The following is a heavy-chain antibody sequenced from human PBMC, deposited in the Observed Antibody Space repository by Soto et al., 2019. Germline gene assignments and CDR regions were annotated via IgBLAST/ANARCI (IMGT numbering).Heavy chain of an antibody. Sequence: ASVKVSCKASGYTFTSYGISWVRQAPGQGLEWKGWISAYNGNTDYAQSLQGRVTMTTDTSTSTVYMELRSLRSDDTAVYYCARVGAYCSGVSCFDYWGLGTLVTVSS. V-gene: IGHV1-18*01. CDR3: ARVGAYCSGVSCFDY. J-gene: IGHJ4*02. CDR2: ISAYNGNT. D-gene: IGHD2-15*01. CDR1: GYTFTSYG.